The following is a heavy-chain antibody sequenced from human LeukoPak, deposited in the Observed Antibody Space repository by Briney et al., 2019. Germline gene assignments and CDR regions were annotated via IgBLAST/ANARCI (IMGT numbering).Heavy chain of an antibody. CDR2: ISAYNGNT. CDR3: ARDLGDFWSGYYNYYYGMDV. Sequence: GASVKVSCKASGYTFTSYGISWVRQAPGQGLEWMGWISAYNGNTNYAQKFQGRVTITADESTSTAYMELSSLRSEDTAVYYCARDLGDFWSGYYNYYYGMDVWGQGTTVTVSS. V-gene: IGHV1-18*01. D-gene: IGHD3-3*01. J-gene: IGHJ6*02. CDR1: GYTFTSYG.